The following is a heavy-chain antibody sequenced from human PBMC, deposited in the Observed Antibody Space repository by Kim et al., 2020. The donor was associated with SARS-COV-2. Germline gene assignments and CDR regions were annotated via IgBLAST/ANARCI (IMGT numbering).Heavy chain of an antibody. D-gene: IGHD1-1*01. Sequence: AQEFEGRVTMTRNTSKSTAYMGLSSLRYEDTAVYYCARDVLEYYYYYGMDVWGQGTTVTVSS. V-gene: IGHV1-8*01. CDR3: ARDVLEYYYYYGMDV. J-gene: IGHJ6*02.